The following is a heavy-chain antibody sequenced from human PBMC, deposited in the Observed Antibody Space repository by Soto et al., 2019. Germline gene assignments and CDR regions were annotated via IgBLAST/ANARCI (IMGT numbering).Heavy chain of an antibody. J-gene: IGHJ4*02. Sequence: EVQLLESGGGLVQPGGSLRLSCAASGFTFTTYAMSWVRQAPGKGLEWVSAISGSGGSTYYTDSVKGRFTISRDNSKNTLYLQMNRLRAEDTAVYYCAKNWDTTFSSSSHWGQGTLVTMSS. V-gene: IGHV3-23*01. D-gene: IGHD6-6*01. CDR2: ISGSGGST. CDR3: AKNWDTTFSSSSH. CDR1: GFTFTTYA.